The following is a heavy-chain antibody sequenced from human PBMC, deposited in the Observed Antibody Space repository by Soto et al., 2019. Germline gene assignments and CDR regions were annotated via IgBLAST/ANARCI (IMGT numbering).Heavy chain of an antibody. CDR2: IQSGGPT. D-gene: IGHD4-17*01. CDR3: AKWYGDPYNDY. CDR1: GFTVSSKY. V-gene: IGHV3-66*01. J-gene: IGHJ4*02. Sequence: GGSLRLSCAASGFTVSSKYMSWVRQAPGKGLEWVSLIQSGGPTYYADSVKGRFTISRDNSKNTLYLQMNSLRAEDTAVYYCAKWYGDPYNDYWGQGTLVTVSS.